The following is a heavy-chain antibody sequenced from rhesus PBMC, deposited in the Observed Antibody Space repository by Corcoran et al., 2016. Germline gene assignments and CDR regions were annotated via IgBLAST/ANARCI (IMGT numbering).Heavy chain of an antibody. CDR3: ARGSGSWKRRLGLDS. CDR2: ISGSTGST. J-gene: IGHJ6*01. V-gene: IGHV4-165*01. CDR1: GGSFSVYY. Sequence: QVQLQESGPGLVKPSETLSLTCAVSGGSFSVYYWGWIRQPPGKGLEGSGYISGSTGSTEYNPTLMSLVTISADQSNNQFSLELAAVTAADTAVYYCARGSGSWKRRLGLDSWGQGVVVTVSS. D-gene: IGHD6-25*01.